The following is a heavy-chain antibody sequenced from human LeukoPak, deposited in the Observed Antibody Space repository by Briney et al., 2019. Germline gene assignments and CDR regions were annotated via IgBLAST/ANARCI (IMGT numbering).Heavy chain of an antibody. V-gene: IGHV4-38-2*02. CDR3: ARTREMVRGVIILFDY. J-gene: IGHJ4*02. Sequence: SETLSLTCTVSGYSISSGYYWGWIRQPPGKGLEWIGSIYHSGGTYYNPSLKSRVTISVDTSKNQFSLKLSSVTAADTAVYYCARTREMVRGVIILFDYWGQGTLVTVSS. D-gene: IGHD3-10*01. CDR2: IYHSGGT. CDR1: GYSISSGYY.